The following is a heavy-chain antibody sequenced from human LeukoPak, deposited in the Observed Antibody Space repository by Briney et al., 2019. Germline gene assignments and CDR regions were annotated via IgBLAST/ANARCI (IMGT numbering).Heavy chain of an antibody. CDR2: VFFSGST. V-gene: IGHV4-39*01. D-gene: IGHD3-22*01. CDR3: ARHLRPVDYYDSSGYWIPYYYYYMDV. J-gene: IGHJ6*03. CDR1: GGSISSSSCY. Sequence: SETLSLTCTVSGGSISSSSCYWGWIRQPPGKGLEWIGSVFFSGSTYYNPSLKSRVAISVDTSKNQFSLKLSSVTAADTAVYYCARHLRPVDYYDSSGYWIPYYYYYMDVWGKGTTVTVSS.